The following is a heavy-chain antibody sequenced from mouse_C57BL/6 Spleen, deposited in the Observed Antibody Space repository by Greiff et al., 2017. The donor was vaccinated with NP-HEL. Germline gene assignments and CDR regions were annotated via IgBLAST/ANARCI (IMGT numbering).Heavy chain of an antibody. J-gene: IGHJ2*01. Sequence: EVQVVESGGDLVKPGGSLKLSCAASGFTFSSYGMSWVRQTPDKRLEWVATISSGGSYTYSPDSVKGRFTISRDNAKNTLYLQMSSLKSEDTAMYYCARLTTVVANYFDYWGQGTTLTVSS. CDR3: ARLTTVVANYFDY. V-gene: IGHV5-6*01. D-gene: IGHD1-1*01. CDR1: GFTFSSYG. CDR2: ISSGGSYT.